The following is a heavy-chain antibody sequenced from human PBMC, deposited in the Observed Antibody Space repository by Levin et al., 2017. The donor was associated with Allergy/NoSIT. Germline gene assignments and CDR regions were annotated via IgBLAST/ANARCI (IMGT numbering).Heavy chain of an antibody. CDR2: ISSSSSYI. CDR3: ARDLGISISSPNDY. CDR1: GFTFSSYS. D-gene: IGHD1-14*01. V-gene: IGHV3-21*01. J-gene: IGHJ4*02. Sequence: KPGGSLRLSCAASGFTFSSYSMNWVRQAPGKGLEWVSSISSSSSYIYYADSVKGRFTISRDNAKNSLYLQMNSLRAEDTAVYYCARDLGISISSPNDYWGQGTLVTVSS.